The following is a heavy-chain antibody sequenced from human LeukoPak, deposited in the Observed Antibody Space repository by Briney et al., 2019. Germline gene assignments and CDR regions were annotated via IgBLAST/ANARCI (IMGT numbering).Heavy chain of an antibody. CDR1: GYTFTSYG. CDR2: ISAYNGNT. Sequence: ASVKVSCKASGYTFTSYGISWVRQAPGQGLEWMGWISAYNGNTNYAQKLQGRVTMTTDTSTSTAYMELRSLRSDDTAVYSCAAPSDLIAHGGSFDYWGQGNLVTVSS. J-gene: IGHJ4*02. CDR3: AAPSDLIAHGGSFDY. D-gene: IGHD3-16*01. V-gene: IGHV1-18*01.